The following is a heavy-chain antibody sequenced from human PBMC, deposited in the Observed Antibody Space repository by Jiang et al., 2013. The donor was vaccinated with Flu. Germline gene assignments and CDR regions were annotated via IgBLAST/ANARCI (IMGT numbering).Heavy chain of an antibody. CDR2: ISSSGSTI. D-gene: IGHD3-22*01. V-gene: IGHV3-11*01. CDR1: GFTFSDYY. CDR3: ASGVDSSGYCLDY. J-gene: IGHJ4*02. Sequence: SCAASGFTFSDYYMSWIRQAPGKGLEWVSYISSSGSTIYYADSVKGRFTISRDNAKNSLYLQMNSLRAEDTAVYYCASGVDSSGYCLDYWGQGTLVTVSS.